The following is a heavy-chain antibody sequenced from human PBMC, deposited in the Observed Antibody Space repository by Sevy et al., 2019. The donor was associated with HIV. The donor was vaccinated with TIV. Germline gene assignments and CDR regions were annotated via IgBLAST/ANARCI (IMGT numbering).Heavy chain of an antibody. CDR2: FSFGCGKI. Sequence: GGSLRLSCAASGFTFSSYAMSWVRQAPGKGLEWVSTFSFGCGKINYADSVKGRFTISRDNSKNTLYLQMNCLRAEDTAVYYCAREGCSKPHDYWGQGTLVTVSS. CDR3: AREGCSKPHDY. V-gene: IGHV3-23*01. CDR1: GFTFSSYA. D-gene: IGHD2-2*01. J-gene: IGHJ4*02.